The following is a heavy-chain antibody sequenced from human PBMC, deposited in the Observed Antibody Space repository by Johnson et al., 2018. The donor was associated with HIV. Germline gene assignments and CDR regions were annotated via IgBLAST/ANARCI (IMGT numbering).Heavy chain of an antibody. CDR1: GFTVSSNY. Sequence: VQLVESGGGLIQPGGSLGLSCAASGFTVSSNYMSWVRQAPGKGLEWVSVIYSGGSTYYADSVKGRFTISRDNSKNTLYLQMNSLRAEDTAVYYCARGWTVGTFDNAFDIWGQGTMVTVSS. J-gene: IGHJ3*02. CDR2: IYSGGST. CDR3: ARGWTVGTFDNAFDI. V-gene: IGHV3-53*01. D-gene: IGHD4-23*01.